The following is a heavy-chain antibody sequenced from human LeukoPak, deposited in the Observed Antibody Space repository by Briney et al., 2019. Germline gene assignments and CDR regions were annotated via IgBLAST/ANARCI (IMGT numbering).Heavy chain of an antibody. D-gene: IGHD4-17*01. V-gene: IGHV4-59*08. CDR2: IYYSGST. Sequence: SETLSLTCAVYGGSFSGYYWSWIRQPPGKGLEWIGYIYYSGSTNYNPSLKSRVTISVDTSKNQFSLKLSSVTAADTAVYYCARRVTVHYWYFDLWGRGTLVTVSS. CDR3: ARRVTVHYWYFDL. J-gene: IGHJ2*01. CDR1: GGSFSGYY.